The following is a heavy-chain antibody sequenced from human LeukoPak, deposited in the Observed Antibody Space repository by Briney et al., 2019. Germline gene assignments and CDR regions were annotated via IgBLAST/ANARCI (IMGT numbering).Heavy chain of an antibody. V-gene: IGHV1-2*06. J-gene: IGHJ5*02. Sequence: ASVKVSCKPSGYTFTGYYMHWVRLAPGQGLEWVGRINPNSGGTNYAQKFQGRVTMTRDTSISTACMELSRLRSDDTAVYYCARDLGANPPPWGQGTLVTVSS. CDR2: INPNSGGT. CDR3: ARDLGANPPP. CDR1: GYTFTGYY. D-gene: IGHD1-26*01.